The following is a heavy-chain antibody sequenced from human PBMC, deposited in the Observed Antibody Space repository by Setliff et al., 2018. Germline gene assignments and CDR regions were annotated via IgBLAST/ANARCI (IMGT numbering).Heavy chain of an antibody. CDR2: INAGNGNT. Sequence: GASVKVSCKASGYTFTSYAMHWVRQAPGQRLEWMGWINAGNGNTKYSQKFQGRVTITRDTSASTAYMELSSLRSEDTAVYYCASSLVHTPGWGLWFGELFRNSLYYFDYWGQGTLVTVSS. CDR3: ASSLVHTPGWGLWFGELFRNSLYYFDY. D-gene: IGHD3-10*01. CDR1: GYTFTSYA. V-gene: IGHV1-3*01. J-gene: IGHJ4*02.